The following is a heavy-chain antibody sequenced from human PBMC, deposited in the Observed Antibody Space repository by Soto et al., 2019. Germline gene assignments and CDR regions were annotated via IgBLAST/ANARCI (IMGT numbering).Heavy chain of an antibody. V-gene: IGHV1-18*04. J-gene: IGHJ4*02. CDR1: GYTFTSYG. Sequence: ASVKVSCKASGYTFTSYGISWVRQAPGQGLEWMGWISAYNGNTNYAQKLQGRVTMTTDTSTSTAYMELRSLRSDDTAVYYCARDPYCSSTSCYQREPPLDYWCQGTLVTVSS. D-gene: IGHD2-2*01. CDR3: ARDPYCSSTSCYQREPPLDY. CDR2: ISAYNGNT.